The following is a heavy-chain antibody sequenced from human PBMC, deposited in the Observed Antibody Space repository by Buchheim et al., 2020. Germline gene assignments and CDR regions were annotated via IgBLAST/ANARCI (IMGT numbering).Heavy chain of an antibody. CDR3: ARDGNWGPAY. CDR2: ISDSAVST. J-gene: IGHJ4*02. CDR1: GFSFSSYP. Sequence: EVQLLESGGGLVQPGGSLRLSCAASGFSFSSYPMTWVRQAPGKGLEWVSTISDSAVSTFYADSVRGRFTISRDNSKNRVYLQMDSLRVEDTALYYCARDGNWGPAYWGQGTL. V-gene: IGHV3-23*01. D-gene: IGHD7-27*01.